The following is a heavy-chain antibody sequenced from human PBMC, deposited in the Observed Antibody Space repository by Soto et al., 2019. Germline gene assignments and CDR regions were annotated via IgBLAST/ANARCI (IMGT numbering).Heavy chain of an antibody. J-gene: IGHJ6*03. CDR3: ARDLVYCSGGSCWSAYMDV. CDR1: GGSISSYY. Sequence: SETLSLTCTVSGGSISSYYWSWIRQPPGKGLEWIGYIYYSGSTNYNPSLKSRVTISVDTSKNQFSLKLSSVTAADTAVYYCARDLVYCSGGSCWSAYMDVWGKGTTVTVSS. CDR2: IYYSGST. D-gene: IGHD2-15*01. V-gene: IGHV4-59*01.